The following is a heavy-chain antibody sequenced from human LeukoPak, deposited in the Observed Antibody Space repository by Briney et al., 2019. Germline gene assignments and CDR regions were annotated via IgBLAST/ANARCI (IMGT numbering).Heavy chain of an antibody. J-gene: IGHJ1*01. Sequence: GGSLRLSCAASGFTFSSYALSWVRQAPGKGLEWVSVISGSGGSTFYADSVKGRFTISRDNSKNTLYLQMNSLRAEDTAVYYCAEEGDYGDLDHWGQGTLVTVSS. CDR1: GFTFSSYA. V-gene: IGHV3-23*01. CDR2: ISGSGGST. D-gene: IGHD4-17*01. CDR3: AEEGDYGDLDH.